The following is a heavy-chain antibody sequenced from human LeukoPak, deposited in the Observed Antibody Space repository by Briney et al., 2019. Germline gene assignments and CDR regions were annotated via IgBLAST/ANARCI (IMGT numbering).Heavy chain of an antibody. CDR3: ARGSITISSDYYYGMDV. V-gene: IGHV4-34*01. CDR2: FNHSGST. Sequence: SESLSLTCAVYGVSFSGYYCSWMRQPPGKGLEWIGEFNHSGSTNYNPSLKSRVTISVDTSKNQFSLEPSSVTAAATAVYYCARGSITISSDYYYGMDVWGQGTTVTVSS. CDR1: GVSFSGYY. J-gene: IGHJ6*02. D-gene: IGHD3-3*01.